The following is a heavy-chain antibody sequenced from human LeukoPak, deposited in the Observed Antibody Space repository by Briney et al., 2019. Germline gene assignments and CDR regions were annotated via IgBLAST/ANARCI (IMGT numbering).Heavy chain of an antibody. D-gene: IGHD2-2*01. V-gene: IGHV1-8*01. CDR1: GYTFTSYD. CDR3: ARGPTYVVPAAAYYFDY. CDR2: MNSNSGNT. J-gene: IGHJ4*02. Sequence: ASVKVSCKASGYTFTSYDINWVRQATGQGLEWMGWMNSNSGNTGYAQKFQGRVTMTRNTSISTAYMELSSLRSEDTAVYYCARGPTYVVPAAAYYFDYWGQGTLVTVSS.